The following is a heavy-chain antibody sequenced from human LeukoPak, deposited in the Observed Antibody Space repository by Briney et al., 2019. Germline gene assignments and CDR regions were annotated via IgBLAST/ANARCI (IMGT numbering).Heavy chain of an antibody. D-gene: IGHD3-10*01. CDR1: GGSISSSSYY. CDR3: ERHSLTMVRGVIGWFDP. Sequence: SETLSLTCTVSGGSISSSSYYWGWIRQPPGKGLEWIGSIYYSGSTYYNPSLKSRVTISVDTSKNQFSLKLSSVTAADTAVYYCERHSLTMVRGVIGWFDPWGQGTLVTVSS. CDR2: IYYSGST. V-gene: IGHV4-39*01. J-gene: IGHJ5*02.